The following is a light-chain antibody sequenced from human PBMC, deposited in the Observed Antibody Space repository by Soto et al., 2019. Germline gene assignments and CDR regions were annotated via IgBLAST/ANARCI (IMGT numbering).Light chain of an antibody. CDR2: GTG. CDR3: QQYSSTPHT. CDR1: QSVSSSY. Sequence: IVLTQSPGTLSLSPGQRATLSCRASQSVSSSYLAWYQHKRGQAPRLLMFGTGSRATGIPDRFSGTGSGTDFTLIINRLEPEDFAVYYCQQYSSTPHTFGQGTKVDIK. J-gene: IGKJ2*01. V-gene: IGKV3-20*01.